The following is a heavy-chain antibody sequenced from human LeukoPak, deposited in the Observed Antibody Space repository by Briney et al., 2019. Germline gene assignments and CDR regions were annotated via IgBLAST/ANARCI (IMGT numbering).Heavy chain of an antibody. V-gene: IGHV1-69*02. D-gene: IGHD6-19*01. J-gene: IGHJ4*02. CDR2: IIPILGIA. CDR1: GGTFSSYT. Sequence: GSSVKVSCKASGGTFSSYTISWVRQAPGQGLEWMGRIIPILGIANYAQKFQGRVTITADKSTSTAYMELSSLRSEDTAVYYCARGSWIAVAGTYYFDYWGQGTLVTVSS. CDR3: ARGSWIAVAGTYYFDY.